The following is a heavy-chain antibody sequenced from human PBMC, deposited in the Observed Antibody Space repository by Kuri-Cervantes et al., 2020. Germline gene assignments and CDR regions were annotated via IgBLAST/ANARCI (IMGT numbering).Heavy chain of an antibody. CDR1: GGSISSGGYY. CDR2: DYYSGST. J-gene: IGHJ4*02. CDR3: AEERDYGDSGGMFDY. Sequence: LRLSCTVSGGSISSGGYYRTWIRQHPGNGLDSIGDDYYSGSTYYNPSLKSRVTISVDTFKNQFSLKLSSVTAADSAVYYCAEERDYGDSGGMFDYWGQGTLVTVSS. D-gene: IGHD4-17*01. V-gene: IGHV4-31*03.